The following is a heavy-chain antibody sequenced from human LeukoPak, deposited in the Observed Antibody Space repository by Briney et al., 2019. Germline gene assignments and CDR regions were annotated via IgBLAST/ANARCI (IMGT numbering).Heavy chain of an antibody. D-gene: IGHD6-13*01. CDR1: GGSISSSSYY. CDR3: ARAGIAAAEGPRSFDY. Sequence: NPSETLSLTCTVSGGSISSSSYYWGWIRQPPGKGLEWIGSIYYSGSTYYNPSLKSRVAISVDTSKNQFSLKLSSVTAADTAVYYCARAGIAAAEGPRSFDYWGQGTLVTVSS. J-gene: IGHJ4*02. V-gene: IGHV4-39*07. CDR2: IYYSGST.